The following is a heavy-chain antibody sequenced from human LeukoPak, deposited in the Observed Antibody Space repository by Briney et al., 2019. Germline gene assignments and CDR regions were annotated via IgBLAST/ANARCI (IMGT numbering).Heavy chain of an antibody. Sequence: GGSLRLSCAASGFTFSSYSMNWVRQAPGKGLEWVSSISSSSSYIYYADSVKGRFTISRDNAKNSLYLQMNSLRAEDTAVYYCAREALYGSGSYYKGAFDIWGQGTMVTVSS. V-gene: IGHV3-21*01. CDR2: ISSSSSYI. CDR1: GFTFSSYS. CDR3: AREALYGSGSYYKGAFDI. J-gene: IGHJ3*02. D-gene: IGHD3-10*01.